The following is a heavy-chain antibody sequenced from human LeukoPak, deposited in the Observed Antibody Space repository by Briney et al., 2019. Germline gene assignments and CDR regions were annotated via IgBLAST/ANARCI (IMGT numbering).Heavy chain of an antibody. CDR2: IYRGGAT. J-gene: IGHJ4*02. Sequence: GGSLRLSCAVSGFIGSDGYMNWVLQAPGKGLEWLSVIYRGGATYYADSVRGRFIISRDSSKNTWHLQLNSLRAEDTAVYYCAGASSNGVVIDATSFDLWGQGTLVVVSS. D-gene: IGHD2-2*01. CDR1: GFIGSDGY. V-gene: IGHV3-66*01. CDR3: AGASSNGVVIDATSFDL.